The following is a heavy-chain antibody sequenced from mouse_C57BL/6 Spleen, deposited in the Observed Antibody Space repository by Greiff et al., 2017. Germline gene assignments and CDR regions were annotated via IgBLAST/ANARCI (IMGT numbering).Heavy chain of an antibody. V-gene: IGHV1-82*01. CDR2: IYPGDGDT. CDR3: AYSNYAMDY. J-gene: IGHJ4*01. D-gene: IGHD2-5*01. Sequence: QVQLQQSGPELVKPGASVKISCKASGYAFSSSWMNWVKQRPGKGLEWIGRIYPGDGDTNYNGKFTGKATLTADKSSSTAYMQLSSLTSEDSAVYFCAYSNYAMDYWGQGTSVTVSS. CDR1: GYAFSSSW.